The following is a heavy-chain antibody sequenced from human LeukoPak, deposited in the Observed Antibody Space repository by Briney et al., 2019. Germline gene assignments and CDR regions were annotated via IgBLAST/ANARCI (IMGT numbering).Heavy chain of an antibody. Sequence: GGSLRLSCAASGFTFSSYSMNWVRQAPGKGLEWVSYIGISSSTIDYADSVKGRFTISRDNAKNSLYLQMNSLRAEDTAVYYCARDELGYCSGGSCYNFDPFDYWGQGTLVTVSS. CDR1: GFTFSSYS. J-gene: IGHJ4*02. CDR3: ARDELGYCSGGSCYNFDPFDY. D-gene: IGHD2-15*01. V-gene: IGHV3-48*04. CDR2: IGISSSTI.